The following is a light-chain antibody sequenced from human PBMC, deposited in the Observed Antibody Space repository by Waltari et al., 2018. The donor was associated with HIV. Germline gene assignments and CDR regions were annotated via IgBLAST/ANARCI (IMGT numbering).Light chain of an antibody. CDR3: HQRSSWPRT. CDR1: QSISSY. V-gene: IGKV3-11*01. CDR2: EAS. Sequence: DIVLTQSPATLSLPPGERATLPCRASQSISSYLAWYQQKPGQAPRLLIYEASNRATGIPARFSGSGSGTDFTLTISSLEPEDFAVYYCHQRSSWPRTFGQGTKLEIK. J-gene: IGKJ2*01.